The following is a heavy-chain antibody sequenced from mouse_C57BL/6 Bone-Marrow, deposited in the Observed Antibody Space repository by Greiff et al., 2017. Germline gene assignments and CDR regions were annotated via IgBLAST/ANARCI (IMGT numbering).Heavy chain of an antibody. J-gene: IGHJ1*03. Sequence: DVMLVESGEGLVNPGGSLKLSCAASGFTFSSYAMSWVRQTPEKRLEWVAYISSGGDYIYYADSVKGRFTISRDNARNTLYLQMSSLKSEDTAMYYCTRDYYGSLYWYFDVWGTGTTVTVSS. D-gene: IGHD1-1*01. CDR3: TRDYYGSLYWYFDV. V-gene: IGHV5-9-1*02. CDR1: GFTFSSYA. CDR2: ISSGGDYI.